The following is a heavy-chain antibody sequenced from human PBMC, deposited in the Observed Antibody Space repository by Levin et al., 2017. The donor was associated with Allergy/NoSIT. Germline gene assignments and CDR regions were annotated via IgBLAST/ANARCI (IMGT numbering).Heavy chain of an antibody. CDR2: ISSSGSTI. CDR3: ARVQNLWFGGVDGMDG. V-gene: IGHV3-11*01. CDR1: GFTFSDYY. J-gene: IGHJ6*02. Sequence: GGSLRLSCAASGFTFSDYYMSWIRQAPGKGLEWVSYISSSGSTIYYADSVKGRFTISRDNAKNSLYLQMNSLRAEDTAVYYCARVQNLWFGGVDGMDGWGQGTTVTVSS. D-gene: IGHD3-10*01.